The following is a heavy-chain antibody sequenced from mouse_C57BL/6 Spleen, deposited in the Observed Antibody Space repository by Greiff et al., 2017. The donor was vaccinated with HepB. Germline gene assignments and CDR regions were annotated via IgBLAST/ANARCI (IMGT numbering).Heavy chain of an antibody. D-gene: IGHD2-1*01. CDR2: ISDGGSYT. CDR3: ARGGNWAY. Sequence: EVNVVESGGGLVKPGGSLKLSCAASGFTFSSYAMSWVRQTPEKRLEWVATISDGGSYTYYPDNVKGRFTISRDNAKNNLYLQMSHLKSEDTAMYYCARGGNWAYWGQGTLVTVSA. CDR1: GFTFSSYA. V-gene: IGHV5-4*03. J-gene: IGHJ3*01.